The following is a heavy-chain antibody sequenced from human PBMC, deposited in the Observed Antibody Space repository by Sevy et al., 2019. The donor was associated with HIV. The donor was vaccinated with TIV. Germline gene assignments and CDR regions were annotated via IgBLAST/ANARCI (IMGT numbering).Heavy chain of an antibody. J-gene: IGHJ3*02. V-gene: IGHV3-21*01. D-gene: IGHD3-22*01. CDR3: AREVYDSSGYYYAKNYNAFDI. Sequence: GGSLRLSCAASGFTFSSYSMNWVRQAPGKGLEWVSSISSSSSYIYYAYSVKGRFTISRDNAKNSLYLQMNSLRAEDTAVYYCAREVYDSSGYYYAKNYNAFDIWGQGTMVTVSS. CDR1: GFTFSSYS. CDR2: ISSSSSYI.